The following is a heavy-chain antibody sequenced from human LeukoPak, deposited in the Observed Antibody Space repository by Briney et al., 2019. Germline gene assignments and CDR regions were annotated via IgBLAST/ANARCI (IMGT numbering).Heavy chain of an antibody. CDR3: ASYDSSGYYDSFDY. J-gene: IGHJ4*02. V-gene: IGHV4-59*08. D-gene: IGHD3-22*01. Sequence: PSETLSLTCTVSGGSISSYYWSWIRQPPGKGLEWIGYIYYSGSTNYNPSPKSRVTISVDTSKNQFSLKLSSVTAADTAVYYCASYDSSGYYDSFDYWGQRTLVTVSS. CDR2: IYYSGST. CDR1: GGSISSYY.